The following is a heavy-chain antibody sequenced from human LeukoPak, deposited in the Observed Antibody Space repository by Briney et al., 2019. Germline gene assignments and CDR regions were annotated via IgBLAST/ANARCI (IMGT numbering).Heavy chain of an antibody. D-gene: IGHD3-10*01. Sequence: SETLSLTCTVSGGSISSGDYYWSWIRQPPGKGLEWIGYIYYSGSTYYNPSLKSLVTISVDTSKNQFSLKLSSVTAADTAVYYCARVAPPDYGSGSNGAFDIWGQGTMVTVSS. CDR2: IYYSGST. CDR3: ARVAPPDYGSGSNGAFDI. CDR1: GGSISSGDYY. J-gene: IGHJ3*02. V-gene: IGHV4-30-4*01.